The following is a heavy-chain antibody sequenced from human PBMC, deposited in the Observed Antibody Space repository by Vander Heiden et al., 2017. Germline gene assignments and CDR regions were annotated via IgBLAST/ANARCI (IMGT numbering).Heavy chain of an antibody. J-gene: IGHJ4*02. CDR2: ISGRDNTI. Sequence: EVHLVESGGGLVQPGGSLRLSCAASGFTFSSYSMNWVRQAPGKGLEWVSYISGRDNTIYYADSVKGRFTISRDNAKNSLYLQMNSLSDEDTAVYYCARDRGYSGYEIDYWGQGTLVTVSS. CDR3: ARDRGYSGYEIDY. CDR1: GFTFSSYS. V-gene: IGHV3-48*02. D-gene: IGHD5-12*01.